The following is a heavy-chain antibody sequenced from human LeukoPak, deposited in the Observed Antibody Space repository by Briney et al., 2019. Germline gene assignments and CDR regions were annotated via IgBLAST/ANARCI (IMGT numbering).Heavy chain of an antibody. D-gene: IGHD6-6*01. CDR2: INPNSGGT. CDR1: GYTFTGYY. CDR3: ARSGGIAARTDY. J-gene: IGHJ4*02. Sequence: ASVKVCCKASGYTFTGYYMHWVRQAPGPGIELMGWINPNSGGTNYAQKVQGRVTMTRDTSIRTAYMELSSLRSEDTAVYYCARSGGIAARTDYWGQGTLVTVSS. V-gene: IGHV1-2*02.